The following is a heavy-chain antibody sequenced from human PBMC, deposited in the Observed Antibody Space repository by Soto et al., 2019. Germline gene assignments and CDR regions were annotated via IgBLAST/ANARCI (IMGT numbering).Heavy chain of an antibody. J-gene: IGHJ5*02. CDR3: AKDRFEWFGRGYNCFDP. Sequence: GGPLRISCAASGFTFRSYAMSWVRQAPGKGLEWVSAISGSGGSTYYADSVKGRFTISRDNSKNTLYLQMNSLRAEDTAVYYCAKDRFEWFGRGYNCFDPWGQGPLVTVSS. V-gene: IGHV3-23*01. D-gene: IGHD3-10*01. CDR2: ISGSGGST. CDR1: GFTFRSYA.